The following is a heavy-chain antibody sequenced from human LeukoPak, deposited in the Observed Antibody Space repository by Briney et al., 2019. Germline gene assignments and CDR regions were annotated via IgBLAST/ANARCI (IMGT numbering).Heavy chain of an antibody. CDR3: ARFGRRGNYFDY. J-gene: IGHJ4*02. CDR2: IRSKAYGGTT. D-gene: IGHD1-26*01. V-gene: IGHV3-49*03. CDR1: GFTFGDYA. Sequence: GGSLRLSCTASGFTFGDYAMSWFRQAPGKGLEWVGFIRSKAYGGTTEYAASVKGRFTISRDDSKSIAYLQMNSLKTEDTAVYYCARFGRRGNYFDYWGQGTLVTVSS.